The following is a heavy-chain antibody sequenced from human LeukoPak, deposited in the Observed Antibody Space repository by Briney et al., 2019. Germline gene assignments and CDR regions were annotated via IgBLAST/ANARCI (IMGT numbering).Heavy chain of an antibody. D-gene: IGHD4-11*01. CDR2: IYTSGRT. CDR1: GGSFSSYY. CDR3: ARLPRLGIYSNYYNWFDP. V-gene: IGHV4-4*07. J-gene: IGHJ5*02. Sequence: PAETLSLTCTVSGGSFSSYYWSWRRQPAGKGLEGIGRIYTSGRTYYNACLTRRGTISLHTSKNQSPLNLSSVTAADTAVYYCARLPRLGIYSNYYNWFDPWGQGTLVTVSS.